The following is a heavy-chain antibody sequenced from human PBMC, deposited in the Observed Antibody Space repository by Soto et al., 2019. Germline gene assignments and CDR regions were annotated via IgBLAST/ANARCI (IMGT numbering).Heavy chain of an antibody. CDR2: IDPSDSYT. J-gene: IGHJ6*02. CDR3: ARSSIAARPPYYYGMDV. CDR1: GYSFTSYW. V-gene: IGHV5-10-1*01. Sequence: GESLKISCKGSGYSFTSYWTSWVRQMPGKGLEWMGRIDPSDSYTNYSPSFQGHVTISADKPISTAYLQWSSLKASDTAMYYCARSSIAARPPYYYGMDVWGQGTTVTVSS. D-gene: IGHD6-6*01.